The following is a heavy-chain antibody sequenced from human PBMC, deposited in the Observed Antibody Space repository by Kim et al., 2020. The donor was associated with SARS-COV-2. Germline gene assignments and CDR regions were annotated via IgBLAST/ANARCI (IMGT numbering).Heavy chain of an antibody. CDR3: AREYCSGGSCLLDY. J-gene: IGHJ4*02. CDR2: ISYDGSNK. V-gene: IGHV3-30*04. CDR1: GFTFSSYA. Sequence: GGSLRLSCAASGFTFSSYAMHWVRQAPGKGLEWVAVISYDGSNKYYADSVKGRFTISRDNSKNTLYLQMNSLRAEDTAVYYCAREYCSGGSCLLDYWGQGTLVTVSS. D-gene: IGHD2-15*01.